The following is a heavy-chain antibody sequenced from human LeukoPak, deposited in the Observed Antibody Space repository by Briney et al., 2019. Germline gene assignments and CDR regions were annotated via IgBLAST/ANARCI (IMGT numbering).Heavy chain of an antibody. CDR3: AKDLLEGSDFDY. V-gene: IGHV3-30*18. D-gene: IGHD2-15*01. CDR1: GFTFSSYG. J-gene: IGHJ4*02. CDR2: ISYDGSNK. Sequence: GGSLRLSCAASGFTFSSYGMHWVRQAPGKGLEWVAVISYDGSNKYYADSVKGRFTISRDNSKNTLYLQMNSLRAEDTAVYYCAKDLLEGSDFDYWGQGTLVTVSS.